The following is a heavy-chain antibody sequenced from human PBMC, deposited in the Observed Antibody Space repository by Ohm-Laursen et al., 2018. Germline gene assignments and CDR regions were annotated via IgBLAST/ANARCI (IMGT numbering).Heavy chain of an antibody. J-gene: IGHJ4*02. CDR1: GFTFSSYW. Sequence: SLRLSCAASGFTFSSYWMSWVRQAPGKGLEWVANIKQDGSEKYYVDSVKGRFTISRDKSNNTLYLQMNSLRADDTAVYYCARATPSSGWLFDCWGQGTLVTVSS. CDR3: ARATPSSGWLFDC. D-gene: IGHD6-19*01. CDR2: IKQDGSEK. V-gene: IGHV3-7*04.